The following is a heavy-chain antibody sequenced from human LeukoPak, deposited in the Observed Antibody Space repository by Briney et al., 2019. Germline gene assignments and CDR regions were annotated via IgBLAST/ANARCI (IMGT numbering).Heavy chain of an antibody. CDR2: IYYSGST. J-gene: IGHJ5*02. CDR1: GGSISSSSYY. D-gene: IGHD2-2*01. Sequence: SETLSLTCTVSGGSISSSSYYWGWIRQPPGKGLEWIVSIYYSGSTYYNPSLKSRVTISVDTSENQFSLKLSSVTAADTAVYYCARDRGVVVPAAPNWFDPWGQGTLVTVSS. V-gene: IGHV4-39*07. CDR3: ARDRGVVVPAAPNWFDP.